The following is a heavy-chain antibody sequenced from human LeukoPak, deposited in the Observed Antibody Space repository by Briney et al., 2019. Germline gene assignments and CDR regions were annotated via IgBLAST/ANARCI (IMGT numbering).Heavy chain of an antibody. CDR1: GGSISSYY. CDR2: IYYSGST. D-gene: IGHD2-2*02. CDR3: ARGDVVVPAAIRGFQH. Sequence: SETPSLTCTVSGGSISSYYWSWIRLPPGKGLEWIGYIYYSGSTNYNPSLKSRVTISVDTSKNQFSLKLSSVTAADTAVYYCARGDVVVPAAIRGFQHWGQGTMVTVSS. J-gene: IGHJ1*01. V-gene: IGHV4-59*01.